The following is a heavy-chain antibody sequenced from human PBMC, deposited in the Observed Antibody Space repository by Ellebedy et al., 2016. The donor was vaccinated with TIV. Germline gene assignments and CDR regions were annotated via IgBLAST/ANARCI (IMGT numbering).Heavy chain of an antibody. V-gene: IGHV3-49*04. CDR3: TRWAASTYFKRDC. D-gene: IGHD2-15*01. CDR1: GFRFGDYA. J-gene: IGHJ4*02. Sequence: GESLKISCTGSGFRFGDYAISWVRQAPGKGLEWIGQILSTVRGWTLEYGASMMGRITISRDDSTSVAYLLMESLRTEDTAMYYCTRWAASTYFKRDCWGQGTLVTVSS. CDR2: ILSTVRGWTL.